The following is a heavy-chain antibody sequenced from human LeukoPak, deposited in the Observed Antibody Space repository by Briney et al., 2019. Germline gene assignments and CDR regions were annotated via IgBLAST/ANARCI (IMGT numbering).Heavy chain of an antibody. Sequence: GSLRLSCAASGFTFSSYTMHWVRQAPGKGLEWVAVISYDGSNKYYADSVKGRFTISRDNSKNTLYLQMSSLRDEDTAVYYCAREMTTTETLDYWGQGTLVAVSS. CDR2: ISYDGSNK. CDR3: AREMTTTETLDY. J-gene: IGHJ4*02. CDR1: GFTFSSYT. V-gene: IGHV3-30-3*01. D-gene: IGHD4-4*01.